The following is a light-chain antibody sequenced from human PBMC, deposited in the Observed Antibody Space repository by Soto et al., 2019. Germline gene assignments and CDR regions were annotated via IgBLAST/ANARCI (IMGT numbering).Light chain of an antibody. J-gene: IGKJ1*01. V-gene: IGKV3-15*01. CDR2: GAS. CDR1: QSVSSN. Sequence: VVTQSAATVSVFHGQRATLSCRASQSVSSNLAWYQQKPGQAPRLLIYGASTRATGIPARFSGSGSGTDFTLTICSLQSEDFAVYYCQQYNNLPRPFGEGTKVDNK. CDR3: QQYNNLPRP.